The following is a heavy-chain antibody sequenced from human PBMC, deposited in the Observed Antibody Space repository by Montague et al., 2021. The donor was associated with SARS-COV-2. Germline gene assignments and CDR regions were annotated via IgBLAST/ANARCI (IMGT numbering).Heavy chain of an antibody. D-gene: IGHD3-22*01. Sequence: SETLSLTCIVSGSSVRSYYWGWIRQPPGKGLEWIGYIYDSGSTNXXPSLKSRVTISVDTSKNQFSLKLSSVTAADTAVYYCARGLTDVTVILVLVGASLYFDSWGQGALVTVSS. CDR2: IYDSGST. V-gene: IGHV4-59*02. J-gene: IGHJ4*02. CDR1: GSSVRSYY. CDR3: ARGLTDVTVILVLVGASLYFDS.